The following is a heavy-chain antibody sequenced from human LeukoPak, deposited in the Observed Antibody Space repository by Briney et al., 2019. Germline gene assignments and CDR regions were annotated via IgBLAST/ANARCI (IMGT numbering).Heavy chain of an antibody. CDR3: ARGSPSHAFDI. CDR2: IYYSGST. Sequence: PSQTLSLTCTVSGGSISSGGYYWSWIRQHPGKGLEWIGYIYYSGSTYYNPSLKSRVTISVDTSKHQFSLKLSSVTAADTAVYYCARGSPSHAFDIWGQGTMVTVSS. CDR1: GGSISSGGYY. J-gene: IGHJ3*02. D-gene: IGHD6-13*01. V-gene: IGHV4-31*03.